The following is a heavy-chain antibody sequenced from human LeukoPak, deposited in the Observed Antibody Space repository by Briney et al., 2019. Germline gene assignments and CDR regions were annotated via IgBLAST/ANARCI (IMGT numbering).Heavy chain of an antibody. CDR2: ISSSSYDI. J-gene: IGHJ4*02. D-gene: IGHD6-19*01. Sequence: PGGSLRLSCAASGFTFSSYSMNWVRQAPGKGLEWVSSISSSSYDINYTDSMKGRFTISRDNAKNSLYLQMNSLRVEDTAVYSCARRESSGRFDYWGQGTLVTVSS. CDR1: GFTFSSYS. CDR3: ARRESSGRFDY. V-gene: IGHV3-21*01.